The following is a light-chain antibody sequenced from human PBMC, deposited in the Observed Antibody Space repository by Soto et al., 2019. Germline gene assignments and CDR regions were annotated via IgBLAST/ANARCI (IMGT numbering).Light chain of an antibody. J-gene: IGKJ4*01. CDR1: QSVSSSY. CDR2: GAS. Sequence: EIVLTQSPGTLSLSPGERATLSCRASQSVSSSYLAWYQQKPGQAPRLLIYGASSRATGIPDRFSGSGSGTDFTLTISRLEAEDLAVYYCQQYGSSPFTFCGGNKVEIK. V-gene: IGKV3-20*01. CDR3: QQYGSSPFT.